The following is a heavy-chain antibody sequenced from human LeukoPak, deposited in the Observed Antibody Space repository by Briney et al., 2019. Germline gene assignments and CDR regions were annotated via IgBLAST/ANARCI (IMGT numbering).Heavy chain of an antibody. CDR1: GFTVSSNY. J-gene: IGHJ4*02. Sequence: GGSLRLSCAASGFTVSSNYMSWVRQAPGKGLEWVSVIYSGGSTYYADSVKGRFTISRDNSKNTLYLQMNSLRAEDTAVYYCARDKDGDHLDYWGQGTLVTVSS. D-gene: IGHD4-17*01. CDR3: ARDKDGDHLDY. V-gene: IGHV3-66*01. CDR2: IYSGGST.